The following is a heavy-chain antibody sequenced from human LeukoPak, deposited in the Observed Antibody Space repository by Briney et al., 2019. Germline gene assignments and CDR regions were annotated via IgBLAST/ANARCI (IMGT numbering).Heavy chain of an antibody. CDR1: GGSISSYY. CDR3: ARRDISSGWSFDY. D-gene: IGHD6-19*01. Sequence: PSETLSLTCTVSGGSISSYYWSWIRQPPGKGLEWIATMYYSGNTYYNPSPKSRVSMSVDTTEDQVSLTIRSVTAADTAFYYCARRDISSGWSFDYWGQGTLVTVSS. J-gene: IGHJ4*02. V-gene: IGHV4-59*04. CDR2: MYYSGNT.